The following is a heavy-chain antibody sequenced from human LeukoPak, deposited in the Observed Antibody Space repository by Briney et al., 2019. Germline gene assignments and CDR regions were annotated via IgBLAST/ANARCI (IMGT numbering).Heavy chain of an antibody. J-gene: IGHJ4*02. D-gene: IGHD1-1*01. CDR2: INTDGSST. CDR3: ALGTYLDY. V-gene: IGHV3-74*01. Sequence: GGSLRLSCEASGITFSNYWMHCVRQAPGKGLVWVSRINTDGSSTNYADSAQGRFTISRDNAKNTLYLQMDSLRAEDTAIYYCALGTYLDYWGQGTLVTVSS. CDR1: GITFSNYW.